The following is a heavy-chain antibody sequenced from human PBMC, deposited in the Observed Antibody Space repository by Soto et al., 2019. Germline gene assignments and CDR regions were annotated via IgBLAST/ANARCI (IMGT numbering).Heavy chain of an antibody. CDR1: GFTFSSYA. D-gene: IGHD6-6*01. V-gene: IGHV3-23*01. J-gene: IGHJ6*02. CDR2: ISGSGGST. Sequence: EVQLLESGGGLVQPGGSLRLSCAASGFTFSSYAMSWVRQAPGKGLEWVSAISGSGGSTYYADSVKGRFTISRDNSKNTLYLQINSLRAEDTAVYDCANLDRIAALIDYYYGMDVWGQGTTVTVSS. CDR3: ANLDRIAALIDYYYGMDV.